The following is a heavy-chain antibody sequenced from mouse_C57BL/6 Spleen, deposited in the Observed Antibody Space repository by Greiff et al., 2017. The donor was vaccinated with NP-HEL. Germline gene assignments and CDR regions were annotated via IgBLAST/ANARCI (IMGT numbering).Heavy chain of an antibody. CDR2: IWRGGST. CDR1: GFSLTSYG. Sequence: QVQLQQSGPGLVQPSQSLSITCTVSGFSLTSYGVHWVRQSPGKGLEWLGVIWRGGSTDYNAAFMSRLSITKDNSKSQVFFKMNSLQAEDTAIYYCATATGSSYREIDVWGTGTTGTVSS. V-gene: IGHV2-5*01. CDR3: ATATGSSYREIDV. J-gene: IGHJ1*03. D-gene: IGHD1-1*01.